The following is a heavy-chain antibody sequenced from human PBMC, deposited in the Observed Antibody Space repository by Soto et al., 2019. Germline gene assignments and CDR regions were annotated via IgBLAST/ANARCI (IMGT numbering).Heavy chain of an antibody. J-gene: IGHJ4*02. CDR3: ARDFRVTTRYYFDY. V-gene: IGHV1-18*01. D-gene: IGHD4-17*01. CDR1: GYTFTSYG. CDR2: ISAYNGNT. Sequence: GASVKVSCKASGYTFTSYGISWVRQAPGQGLEWMGWISAYNGNTNYAQKLQGRVTMTTDTSTSTAYMELRSLRSDDTAVYYCARDFRVTTRYYFDYWGQGTLVTVSS.